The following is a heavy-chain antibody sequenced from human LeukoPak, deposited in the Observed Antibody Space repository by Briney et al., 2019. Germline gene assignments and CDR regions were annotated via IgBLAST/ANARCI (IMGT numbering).Heavy chain of an antibody. Sequence: TGGPLRLSCAASGFTFSSYSMNWVRQAPGKGLEWVSYFSSSSSIIDYADSVKGRFTISRDNAKNSLYLQMNSLRDEDTAVYYCARVWGIAAAGGEIEYWGQGTLVTVSS. V-gene: IGHV3-48*02. J-gene: IGHJ4*02. CDR1: GFTFSSYS. CDR3: ARVWGIAAAGGEIEY. D-gene: IGHD6-13*01. CDR2: FSSSSSII.